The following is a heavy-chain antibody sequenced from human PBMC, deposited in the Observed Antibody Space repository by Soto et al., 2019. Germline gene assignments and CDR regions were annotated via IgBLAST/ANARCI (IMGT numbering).Heavy chain of an antibody. J-gene: IGHJ4*02. V-gene: IGHV1-2*04. CDR2: INPNSGGT. CDR1: GYTFTGYY. Sequence: ASVKVSCKASGYTFTGYYMHWVRQAPGQGLEWMGWINPNSGGTNYAQKFQGWVTMTRDTSISTAYMELSRLRSDDTAVYYCARDQGGSDYYFDYWGQGTLVTVSS. CDR3: ARDQGGSDYYFDY.